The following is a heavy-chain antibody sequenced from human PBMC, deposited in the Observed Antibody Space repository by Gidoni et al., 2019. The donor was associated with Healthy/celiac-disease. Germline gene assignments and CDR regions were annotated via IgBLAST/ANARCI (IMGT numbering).Heavy chain of an antibody. CDR3: AKDSGDYVDDAFDI. J-gene: IGHJ3*02. Sequence: EVQLLESGGGLVQPGRSLRLSCAASGFTFSSYAMSWGRQAPGTGLEWVSASSGSGGSTYYADSVKGRFTISRDNSKNTLYLQMNSLRAEDTAVYYCAKDSGDYVDDAFDIWGQGTMVTVSS. V-gene: IGHV3-23*01. CDR2: SSGSGGST. CDR1: GFTFSSYA. D-gene: IGHD4-17*01.